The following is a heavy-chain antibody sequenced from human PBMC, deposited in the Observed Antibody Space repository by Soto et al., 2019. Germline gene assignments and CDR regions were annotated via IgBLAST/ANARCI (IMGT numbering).Heavy chain of an antibody. CDR3: ARYGKRIPAARAFDY. CDR1: GFIFSDYS. V-gene: IGHV3-21*01. D-gene: IGHD6-13*01. CDR2: ISSSSSYI. Sequence: PGGSLRLSCAASGFIFSDYSMNWVRQAPGKGLEWVSSISSSSSYIYYADSVRGRFTISRDNAKNSLFLQMNSLRAEDTAIYYCARYGKRIPAARAFDYWGQGTLVTVSS. J-gene: IGHJ4*02.